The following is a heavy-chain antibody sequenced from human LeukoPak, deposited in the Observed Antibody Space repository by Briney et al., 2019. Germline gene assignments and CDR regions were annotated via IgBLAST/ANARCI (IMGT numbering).Heavy chain of an antibody. J-gene: IGHJ4*02. Sequence: SQTLSLTCTVSGGSISSGRYYWTWIRQPAGKGLEWIGRIYTSGTTNYNPSPKSRVNISIDTSKNQFSLQLPSVTAADTAVYYCARASGWYSDFDYWGQGTLVTVSS. V-gene: IGHV4-61*02. CDR1: GGSISSGRYY. CDR3: ARASGWYSDFDY. D-gene: IGHD6-19*01. CDR2: IYTSGTT.